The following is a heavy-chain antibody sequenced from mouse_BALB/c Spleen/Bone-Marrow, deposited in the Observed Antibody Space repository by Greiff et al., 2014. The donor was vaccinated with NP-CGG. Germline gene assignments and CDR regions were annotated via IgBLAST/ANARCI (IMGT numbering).Heavy chain of an antibody. V-gene: IGHV1-7*01. CDR3: ARSYGKNVDY. J-gene: IGHJ2*01. D-gene: IGHD2-1*01. CDR1: GYTFTSYW. Sequence: VKLQESGAELAKPGAPVKMSCKASGYTFTSYWIHWVKQRPGQGLEWIGNINPSTGYTEYNQKFKDKATLTADKSSSTAYMQLNSLTSEDSAVYYCARSYGKNVDYWGQGTTLTVSS. CDR2: INPSTGYT.